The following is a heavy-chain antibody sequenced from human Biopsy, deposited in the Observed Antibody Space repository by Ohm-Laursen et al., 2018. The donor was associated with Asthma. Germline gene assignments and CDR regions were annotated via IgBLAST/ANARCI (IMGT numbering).Heavy chain of an antibody. CDR2: MSFDGRQT. Sequence: GQTLSLTCATSGFSFGSYGVHWVRQAPGKGLEWVAVMSFDGRQTYYADSVKGRFTISRDNSKNTLYLQMNSLRAEDTAVYYCARGREGSGSYFTSHWFDPWGQGTLVTVSS. J-gene: IGHJ5*02. D-gene: IGHD3-10*01. CDR3: ARGREGSGSYFTSHWFDP. V-gene: IGHV3-30*03. CDR1: GFSFGSYG.